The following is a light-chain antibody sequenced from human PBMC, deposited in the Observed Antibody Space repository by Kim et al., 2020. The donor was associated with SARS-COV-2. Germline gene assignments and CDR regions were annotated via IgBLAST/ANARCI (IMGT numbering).Light chain of an antibody. CDR2: GKH. V-gene: IGLV3-19*01. CDR3: NYRDISGNHLV. Sequence: SSELTQDPAVSVALGQTIRITCQGDSLRNYYVSWYQQKPGQAPVLVIHGKHNRPSGISDRFSGYSSGNTASLTITGAQAEDEADYYCNYRDISGNHLVFG. CDR1: SLRNYY. J-gene: IGLJ3*02.